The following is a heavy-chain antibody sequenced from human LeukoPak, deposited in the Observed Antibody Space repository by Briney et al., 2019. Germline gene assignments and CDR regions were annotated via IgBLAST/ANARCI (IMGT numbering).Heavy chain of an antibody. CDR3: AKDKDSGSYSGFYYFDY. D-gene: IGHD1-26*01. V-gene: IGHV3-9*03. Sequence: PGGSLRLSCAASGFTFDDYAMHWVRQAPGKGLEWVSGISGNSGSIGYADSVKGRFTISRDNAKNSLYLQMNSLRAEDMALYYCAKDKDSGSYSGFYYFDYWGQGTLVTVSS. CDR1: GFTFDDYA. CDR2: ISGNSGSI. J-gene: IGHJ4*02.